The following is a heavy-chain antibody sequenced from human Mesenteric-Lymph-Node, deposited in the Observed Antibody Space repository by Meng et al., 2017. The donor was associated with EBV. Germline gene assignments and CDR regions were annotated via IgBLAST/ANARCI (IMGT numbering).Heavy chain of an antibody. CDR1: GGPISSSSAS. CDR3: ARDSRGMYYFDY. D-gene: IGHD6-19*01. Sequence: LPGPGPGSVSPQWPLSLPGKFSGGPISSSSASWGWIRQPPGKGLEWIGIIYYSGSTYYNPSLKSRVTISVDTSKNQFYLKLSSVTAADTAVYYCARDSRGMYYFDYWSQGTLVTVSS. V-gene: IGHV4-39*07. J-gene: IGHJ4*02. CDR2: IYYSGST.